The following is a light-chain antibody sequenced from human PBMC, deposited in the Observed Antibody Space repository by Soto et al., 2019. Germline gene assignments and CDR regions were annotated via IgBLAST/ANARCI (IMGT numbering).Light chain of an antibody. J-gene: IGKJ1*01. CDR2: KAS. V-gene: IGKV1-5*03. Sequence: DIQMTQSPSTLSGSVGDRVTITCRASQTISSWSAWYQQKPGKAPKLLIYKASTLKSGVPSRFSGSGSGTEFTLTISSLQPDDFATYYCQQYNSYSWTFGQGTKVDI. CDR1: QTISSW. CDR3: QQYNSYSWT.